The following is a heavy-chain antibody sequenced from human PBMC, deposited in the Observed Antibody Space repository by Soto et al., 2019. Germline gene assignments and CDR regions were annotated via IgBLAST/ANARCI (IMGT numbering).Heavy chain of an antibody. CDR3: ARPLNWNDATYYYYYGMDV. CDR1: GFTFSSYA. J-gene: IGHJ6*02. D-gene: IGHD1-1*01. CDR2: ISYDGSNK. Sequence: GGSLRLSCAASGFTFSSYAMHWVRQAPGKGLEWVAVISYDGSNKYYADSVKGRFTISRDNSKNTLYLQMSSLRAEDTAVYYCARPLNWNDATYYYYYGMDVWGQGTTVTVSS. V-gene: IGHV3-30-3*01.